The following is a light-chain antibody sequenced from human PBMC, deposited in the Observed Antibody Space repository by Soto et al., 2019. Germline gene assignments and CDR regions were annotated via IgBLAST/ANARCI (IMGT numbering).Light chain of an antibody. J-gene: IGLJ1*01. CDR1: STDVGGYNY. V-gene: IGLV2-14*01. CDR2: DVS. CDR3: SSYTSSNTYV. Sequence: QSVLTQPASVSGSPRQSITISCTGTSTDVGGYNYVSWYQQYPGKVPKLIIYDVSNRPSGVSNRFSGSKSGNTASLTISGLQAEDEADYYCSSYTSSNTYVFGTGTQLTVL.